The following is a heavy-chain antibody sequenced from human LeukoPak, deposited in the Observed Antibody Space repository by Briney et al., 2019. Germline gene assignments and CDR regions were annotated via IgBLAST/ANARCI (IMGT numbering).Heavy chain of an antibody. CDR1: GYIFINYG. CDR2: ISPYNGHT. V-gene: IGHV1-18*01. J-gene: IGHJ4*02. CDR3: AKTRDTVLNEY. Sequence: GASVKVSCKASGYIFINYGISWVRQAPRQGLEWMGWISPYNGHTNYAPNLQDRLTMTTDTSTSTAYMELRSLRSDDTAVYYCAKTRDTVLNEYWGQGTLVTVSS.